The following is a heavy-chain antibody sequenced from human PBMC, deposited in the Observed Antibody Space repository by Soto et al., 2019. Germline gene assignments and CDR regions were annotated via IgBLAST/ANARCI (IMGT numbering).Heavy chain of an antibody. CDR2: IDPSDSYT. CDR1: GYSFTSYW. Sequence: GESVKISCXGSGYSFTSYWISWVRQMPGKGLEWMGRIDPSDSYTNYSPSFQGHVTISADKSISTAYLQWSSLKASDTAMYYCARPTSYYDSSGPVYGMDVWGQGTTVTVSS. CDR3: ARPTSYYDSSGPVYGMDV. V-gene: IGHV5-10-1*01. J-gene: IGHJ6*02. D-gene: IGHD3-22*01.